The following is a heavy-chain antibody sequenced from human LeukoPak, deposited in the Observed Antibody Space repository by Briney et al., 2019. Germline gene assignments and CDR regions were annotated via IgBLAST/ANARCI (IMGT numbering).Heavy chain of an antibody. D-gene: IGHD1-20*01. Sequence: SETLSLTCAVYGESFSGYYWSWIRQPPGKGLEWIGEINHGGSTKYTPSLTGRVTISVDTSKNQFSPKLTSVTAADTAVYYCARGHNWNLDYWGQGTLVTISS. V-gene: IGHV4-34*01. CDR2: INHGGST. CDR3: ARGHNWNLDY. J-gene: IGHJ4*02. CDR1: GESFSGYY.